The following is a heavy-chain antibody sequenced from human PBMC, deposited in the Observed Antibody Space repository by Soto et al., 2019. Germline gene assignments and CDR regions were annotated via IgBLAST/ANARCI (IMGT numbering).Heavy chain of an antibody. CDR2: INHSGST. V-gene: IGHV4-34*01. CDR1: GGSFSGYY. D-gene: IGHD1-26*01. CDR3: ARLLSQRRQNWFDP. J-gene: IGHJ5*02. Sequence: PSETLSLTCAVYGGSFSGYYWSWIRQPPGKGLEWIGEINHSGSTNYNPSLKSRVTISVDTSKNQFSLKLSSVTAADTAVYYCARLLSQRRQNWFDPWGQGTLVTVSS.